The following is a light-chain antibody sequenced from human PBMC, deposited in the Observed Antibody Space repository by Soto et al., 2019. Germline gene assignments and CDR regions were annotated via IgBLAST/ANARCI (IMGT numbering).Light chain of an antibody. CDR2: GAS. CDR1: QSVNIN. CDR3: QQYSYRPPWT. V-gene: IGKV3-15*01. J-gene: IGKJ1*01. Sequence: EVVMTQSPATLSVSPGERATLSCRASQSVNINVAWYQQKTGQAPRLLIYGASTRATGIADRFSGTGSGTEFTLTISSLQSEEFAVYYCQQYSYRPPWTFGQGTKVEIK.